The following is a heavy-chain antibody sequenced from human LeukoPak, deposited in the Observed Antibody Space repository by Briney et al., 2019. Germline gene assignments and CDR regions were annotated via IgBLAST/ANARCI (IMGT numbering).Heavy chain of an antibody. J-gene: IGHJ6*02. V-gene: IGHV3-30*18. D-gene: IGHD3-3*01. CDR3: AKDSVYYDFWSGYLSYYYYYGMGV. CDR1: GFTFSSYG. CDR2: ISYDGSNK. Sequence: GGSLRLSCAASGFTFSSYGMHWVRQAPGKGLEWVAVISYDGSNKYYADSVKGRFTISRDNSKNTLYLQMNSLRAEDTAVYYCAKDSVYYDFWSGYLSYYYYYGMGVWGQGTTVTVSS.